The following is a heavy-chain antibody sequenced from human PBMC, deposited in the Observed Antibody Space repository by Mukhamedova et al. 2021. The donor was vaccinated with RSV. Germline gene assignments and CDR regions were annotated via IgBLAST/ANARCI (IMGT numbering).Heavy chain of an antibody. CDR3: ASGAFGDVQH. J-gene: IGHJ1*01. Sequence: VRQAPGKGLEWVSSISSSSSFIYYADSVKGRFTISRDDAKNSLYLQMNSLRGEDTALYYCASGAFGDVQHWGQGTLVTVSS. D-gene: IGHD3-10*01. CDR2: ISSSSSFI. V-gene: IGHV3-21*01.